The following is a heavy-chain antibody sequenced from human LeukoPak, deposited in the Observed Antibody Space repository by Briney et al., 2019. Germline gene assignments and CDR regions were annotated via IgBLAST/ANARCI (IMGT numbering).Heavy chain of an antibody. CDR2: IFYTGNT. D-gene: IGHD2-15*01. V-gene: IGHV4-59*08. J-gene: IGHJ5*02. Sequence: SETLSLTCTVTDGSISGYHWNWIRESPGKGVEWISNIFYTGNTDYNPSLKSRVTISINTSKNEISLILRSVTAADTAVYYCARKTYCSGGRCYGENWFDPWGQGILVTVSS. CDR1: DGSISGYH. CDR3: ARKTYCSGGRCYGENWFDP.